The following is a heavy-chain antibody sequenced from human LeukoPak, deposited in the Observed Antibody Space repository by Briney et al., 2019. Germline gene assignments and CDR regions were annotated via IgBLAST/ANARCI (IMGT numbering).Heavy chain of an antibody. V-gene: IGHV4-31*03. CDR3: ARDRKGYPLDY. J-gene: IGHJ4*02. CDR1: GGSISSGGYY. Sequence: SETLSLTCTVSGGSISSGGYYWSWIRQHPGKDLEWIGYIYYSGSPYYNPSLRNRVTISLDTSKNQFSLKLSSVTDADTAVYYCARDRKGYPLDYWGQGTLVTVSS. D-gene: IGHD6-13*01. CDR2: IYYSGSP.